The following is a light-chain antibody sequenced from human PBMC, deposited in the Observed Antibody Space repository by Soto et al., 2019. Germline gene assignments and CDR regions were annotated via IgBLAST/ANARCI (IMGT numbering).Light chain of an antibody. J-gene: IGKJ2*01. V-gene: IGKV1-39*01. Sequence: DIQLTQSPSFLSASVGDRVTITCRASQSISTSLCWFQQKPGRAPKLLISDASTLQSGVPSRFSGSGFGTDFTLTISSLQPEDFAAYYCLQTYTVPRTFGQGTNLDIK. CDR1: QSISTS. CDR3: LQTYTVPRT. CDR2: DAS.